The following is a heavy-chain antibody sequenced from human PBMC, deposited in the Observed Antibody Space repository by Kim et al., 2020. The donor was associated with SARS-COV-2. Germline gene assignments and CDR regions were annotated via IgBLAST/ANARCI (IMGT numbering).Heavy chain of an antibody. Sequence: SSTGAADAVKVRFTIARDNAKNPLYLQINSLRLEATAGYYCARGYGSGTNYWGQGTLVTVST. CDR3: ARGYGSGTNY. J-gene: IGHJ4*02. D-gene: IGHD3-10*01. CDR2: SST. V-gene: IGHV3-74*01.